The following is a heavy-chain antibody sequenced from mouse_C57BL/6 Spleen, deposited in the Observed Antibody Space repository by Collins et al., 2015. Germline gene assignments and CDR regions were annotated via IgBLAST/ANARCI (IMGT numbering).Heavy chain of an antibody. CDR3: AGDNYGYWYFDV. Sequence: QMQLQESGPGLVKPSQSLFLACSITGFPITSGYYWIWIRQSPGKPLEWMGYITHSGETFYNPSLQSPISITRETSKNQLFLQLNSVTTEDTAMYYCAGDNYGYWYFDVWGAGTTVTVSS. J-gene: IGHJ1*01. CDR2: ITHSGET. CDR1: GFPITSGYY. V-gene: IGHV12-3*02. D-gene: IGHD1-1*01.